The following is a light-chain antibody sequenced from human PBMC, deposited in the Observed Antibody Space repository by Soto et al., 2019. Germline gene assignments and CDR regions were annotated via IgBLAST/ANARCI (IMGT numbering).Light chain of an antibody. CDR2: DAY. Sequence: VGLTETPVTLFLSAWQGASLACRASQSFRGLLAWYQQKPGQAPSLLISDAYNRATGIPPRFSGSGSGTDFTVTISSLEPEDSAVYYCQQRHMWPITFGQGTRL. V-gene: IGKV3-11*01. CDR3: QQRHMWPIT. J-gene: IGKJ5*01. CDR1: QSFRGL.